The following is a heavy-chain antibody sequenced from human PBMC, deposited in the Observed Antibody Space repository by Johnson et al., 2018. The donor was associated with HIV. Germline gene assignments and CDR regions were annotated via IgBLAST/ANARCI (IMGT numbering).Heavy chain of an antibody. D-gene: IGHD3-3*01. CDR1: GFTFSTYA. CDR3: ARAYNFWSGENDAFDI. CDR2: ISYDGSNK. Sequence: QVQLVESGGGVVQPGRSLRLSCAASGFTFSTYAMHWVRQAPGKGLEWVAVISYDGSNKYYADSVTGRFTISRDNSKNTLYLQMNSLRAEDTAVYYCARAYNFWSGENDAFDIWGQGTMVTVSS. V-gene: IGHV3-30-3*01. J-gene: IGHJ3*02.